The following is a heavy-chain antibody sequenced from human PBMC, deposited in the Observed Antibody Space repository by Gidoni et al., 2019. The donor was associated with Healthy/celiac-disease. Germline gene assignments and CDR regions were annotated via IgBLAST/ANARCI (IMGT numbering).Heavy chain of an antibody. Sequence: QVQLVESGGGVVQPGRSLRLSCAASGFTFSSYGMHWVRQAPGKGLEWVAVISYDGSNKYYADSVKGRFTISRDNSKNTLYLQMNSLRAEDTAVYYCAKDAGLGPYDYGDYWGQGTLVTVSS. J-gene: IGHJ4*02. D-gene: IGHD3-16*01. CDR3: AKDAGLGPYDYGDY. CDR1: GFTFSSYG. V-gene: IGHV3-30*18. CDR2: ISYDGSNK.